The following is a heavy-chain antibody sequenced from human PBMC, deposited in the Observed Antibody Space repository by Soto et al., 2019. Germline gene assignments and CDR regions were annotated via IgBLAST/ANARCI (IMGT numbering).Heavy chain of an antibody. Sequence: ASVKVSCKASGYTFTSYDINWVRQATGQGLEWMGWMNPNSGSTGYAQKFQGRVTMTRNTSISTAYMELSSLRSEDTVVYYCARARLDAFDIWGQGTMVTVSS. J-gene: IGHJ3*02. V-gene: IGHV1-8*01. CDR3: ARARLDAFDI. CDR1: GYTFTSYD. D-gene: IGHD5-12*01. CDR2: MNPNSGST.